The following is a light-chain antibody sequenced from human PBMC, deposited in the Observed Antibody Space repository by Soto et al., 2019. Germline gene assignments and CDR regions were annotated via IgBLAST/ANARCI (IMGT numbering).Light chain of an antibody. CDR3: SSYAGSNIPVV. J-gene: IGLJ2*01. V-gene: IGLV2-8*01. CDR2: EVS. CDR1: SSDVGGYNC. Sequence: QSVLTQPPSASGSPGQSVTISCTGTSSDVGGYNCVSWYQQHPGKAPKLMIYEVSKRPSGVPDRFSGYKSGNTASLTVSGLQAEDEADYYCSSYAGSNIPVVFGGGTQLTVL.